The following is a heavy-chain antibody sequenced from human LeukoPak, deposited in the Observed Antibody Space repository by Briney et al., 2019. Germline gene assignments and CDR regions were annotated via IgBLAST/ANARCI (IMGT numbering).Heavy chain of an antibody. D-gene: IGHD3-10*01. V-gene: IGHV4-34*01. CDR1: GGSFSGYY. CDR3: ARGLRAPSRRWFGELLGGYYFDY. Sequence: PSETLSLTCAVYGGSFSGYYWSWIRQPPGKGLEWIGEINHSGSTNYNPSLKSRVTISVDTSKNQFSLKLSSVTAADTAVYYCARGLRAPSRRWFGELLGGYYFDYWGQGTLVTVSS. J-gene: IGHJ4*02. CDR2: INHSGST.